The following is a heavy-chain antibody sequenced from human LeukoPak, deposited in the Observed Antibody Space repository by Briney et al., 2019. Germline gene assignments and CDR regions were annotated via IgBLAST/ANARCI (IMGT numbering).Heavy chain of an antibody. V-gene: IGHV4-38-2*02. CDR1: GYSISSGYY. CDR2: IYHSGST. Sequence: SETLSLTCTVSGYSISSGYYWGWIRQPPGKGLEWIGSIYHSGSTYYNPSLKSRVTISVDTSKNQSSLKLSSVTAADTAVYYCARVTPYSSSWYSEYNWFDPWGQGTLVTVSS. CDR3: ARVTPYSSSWYSEYNWFDP. D-gene: IGHD6-13*01. J-gene: IGHJ5*02.